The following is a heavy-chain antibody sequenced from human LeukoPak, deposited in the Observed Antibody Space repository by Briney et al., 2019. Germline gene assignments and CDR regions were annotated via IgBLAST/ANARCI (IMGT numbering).Heavy chain of an antibody. CDR3: ARDSSGYLTSFDY. CDR1: GFTFSSYG. Sequence: GGSLRLSCAASGFTFSSYGMHWVRQAPGKGLEWVAVIWYDGSNKYYADSVKGRFTISRDNSKNTLYLQMHSLRAEDTAVYYCARDSSGYLTSFDYWGQGTLVTVSS. J-gene: IGHJ4*02. D-gene: IGHD3-22*01. V-gene: IGHV3-33*01. CDR2: IWYDGSNK.